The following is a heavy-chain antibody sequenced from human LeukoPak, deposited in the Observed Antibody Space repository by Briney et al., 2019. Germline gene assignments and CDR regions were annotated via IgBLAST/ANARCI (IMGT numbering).Heavy chain of an antibody. CDR1: GYSFSGYW. Sequence: GESLKISCKGSGYSFSGYWIGWVRQMPGKGLEWMGIIYPGDSDTRYSPSFQGQVTISADKSISTAYLQWSSLKASDTAMYYCARQGITIFGVVTQDAFDIWGQGTMVTVSS. CDR2: IYPGDSDT. D-gene: IGHD3-3*01. J-gene: IGHJ3*02. CDR3: ARQGITIFGVVTQDAFDI. V-gene: IGHV5-51*01.